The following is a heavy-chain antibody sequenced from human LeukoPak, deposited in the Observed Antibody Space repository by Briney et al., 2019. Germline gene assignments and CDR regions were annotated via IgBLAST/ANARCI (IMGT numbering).Heavy chain of an antibody. CDR1: GVTFSSYS. CDR3: ARDNDGGELLDY. D-gene: IGHD1-26*01. J-gene: IGHJ4*02. CDR2: ISSSSSYI. Sequence: GGSLRLSCAASGVTFSSYSMNWVRQAPGKGLEWGSSISSSSSYIYYADSVKGRFTISRDNAKNSLYLQMNSLRAEDTAVYYCARDNDGGELLDYWGQGTLVTVSS. V-gene: IGHV3-21*01.